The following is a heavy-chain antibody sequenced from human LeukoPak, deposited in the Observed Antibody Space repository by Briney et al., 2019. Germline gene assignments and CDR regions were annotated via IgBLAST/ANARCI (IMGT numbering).Heavy chain of an antibody. D-gene: IGHD1-26*01. CDR1: GYTFTGYY. V-gene: IGHV1-2*02. J-gene: IGHJ5*02. CDR2: INPNSGGT. CDR3: AREIVGAANWFDP. Sequence: ASVKVSCKASGYTFTGYYMHWVRQAPGQGLEWTGWINPNSGGTNYAQKFQGRVTMTRDTSISTAYMELSRLRSDDTAVYYCAREIVGAANWFDPWGQGTLVTVSS.